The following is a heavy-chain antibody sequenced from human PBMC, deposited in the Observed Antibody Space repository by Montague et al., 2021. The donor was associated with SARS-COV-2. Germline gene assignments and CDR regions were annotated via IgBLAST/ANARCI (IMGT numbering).Heavy chain of an antibody. V-gene: IGHV4-34*01. CDR3: ASLRLGHCSSTSCYSDWFDP. D-gene: IGHD2-2*02. CDR1: GGSFSGYY. J-gene: IGHJ5*02. CDR2: INHSGST. Sequence: SETLSLTCAVYGGSFSGYYWSWIRQPPGKGLEWIGEINHSGSTNYNPSLKSRVTISVDTSKNQFSLKLSSVTAADTAVYYCASLRLGHCSSTSCYSDWFDPWGQGTLVTVSS.